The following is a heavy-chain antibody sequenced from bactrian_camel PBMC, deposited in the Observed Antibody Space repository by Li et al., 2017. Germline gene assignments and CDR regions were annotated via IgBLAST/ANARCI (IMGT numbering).Heavy chain of an antibody. J-gene: IGHJ4*01. Sequence: HVKLVESGGGSVQAGGSLRLACVASDDHTVSVYCMSWIRQAPGAQREAVAGIAADGSASYADSVQGRFTIFQGNAKNTVYLQMDSLKPEDTAMYYCAAKRFPADCVLGARSGGAEFNYWCQGTQVTVS. CDR3: AAKRFPADCVLGARSGGAEFNY. CDR1: DDHTVSVYC. V-gene: IGHV3S53*01. CDR2: IAADGSA. D-gene: IGHD2*01.